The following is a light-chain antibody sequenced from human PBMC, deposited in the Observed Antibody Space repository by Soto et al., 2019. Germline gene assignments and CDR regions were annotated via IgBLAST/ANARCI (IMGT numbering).Light chain of an antibody. CDR1: SSSIESNY. Sequence: QSVPSQPPSASGAPGQRVTVPCSGTSSSIESNYVYWYQQLPGTAPRLLIYRNNQRPSGVPDRFSGSKSGTSASLAISALRSEDEADYYCTVWDDSLRGRLFGGGTKVTVL. V-gene: IGLV1-47*01. CDR2: RNN. J-gene: IGLJ2*01. CDR3: TVWDDSLRGRL.